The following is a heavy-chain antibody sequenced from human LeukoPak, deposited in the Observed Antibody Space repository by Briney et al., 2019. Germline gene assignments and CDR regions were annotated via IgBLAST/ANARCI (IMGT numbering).Heavy chain of an antibody. J-gene: IGHJ4*02. CDR1: GLTFSSYW. CDR2: IKPDGGER. Sequence: GGSLRLSCAASGLTFSSYWMTWVGQAPGKGLEWVANIKPDGGERSYVDSVRGRFTISRDNAENSLYLQMNSLRAEDTAVYYCARWYYASGSYYLDYWGQGTLVTVSS. D-gene: IGHD3-10*01. CDR3: ARWYYASGSYYLDY. V-gene: IGHV3-7*02.